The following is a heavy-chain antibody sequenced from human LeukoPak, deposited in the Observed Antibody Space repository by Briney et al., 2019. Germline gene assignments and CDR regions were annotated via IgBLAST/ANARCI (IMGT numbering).Heavy chain of an antibody. CDR1: GYTFTSYG. CDR2: NSTYNGNT. D-gene: IGHD3-10*01. V-gene: IGHV1-18*01. CDR3: ARDGQPSSGSYWAEGNWFDP. J-gene: IGHJ5*02. Sequence: ASVKVSCKASGYTFTSYGISLVRQAPGQGLEWMGWNSTYNGNTNYAQKLQGRVTMTTDTSTSTAYMELRSLRSDDTAVYYCARDGQPSSGSYWAEGNWFDPWGQGALVTVSS.